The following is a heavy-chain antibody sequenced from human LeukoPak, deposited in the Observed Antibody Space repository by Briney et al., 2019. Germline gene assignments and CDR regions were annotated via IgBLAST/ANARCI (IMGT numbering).Heavy chain of an antibody. V-gene: IGHV4-39*01. CDR3: ARHRRHYDILTGYYAGHFDI. CDR2: MSYIGST. CDR1: GGSISSTTYY. D-gene: IGHD3-9*01. J-gene: IGHJ3*02. Sequence: SETLSLTCSVSGGSISSTTYYWGRIRKPPGKGLEWLGSMSYIGSTYCNPSIKSRVTISVHMTKNHFSLKLSSVTAADTAVYYCARHRRHYDILTGYYAGHFDIWGQGTMVTVSS.